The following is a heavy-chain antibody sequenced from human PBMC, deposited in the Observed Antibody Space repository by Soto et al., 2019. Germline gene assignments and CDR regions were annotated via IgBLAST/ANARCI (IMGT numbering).Heavy chain of an antibody. J-gene: IGHJ5*02. Sequence: QVQLQESGPGLVKPSETLSLTCTVSGGSISSYYWSWIRQPPGKGLEWIGYIYYSGSTNYNPSLKSGVTISVDTSKNQFSLKLSSVTAADTAVYYCARLWRSGSYVWFDPWGQGTLVTVSS. CDR3: ARLWRSGSYVWFDP. V-gene: IGHV4-59*08. D-gene: IGHD3-10*01. CDR1: GGSISSYY. CDR2: IYYSGST.